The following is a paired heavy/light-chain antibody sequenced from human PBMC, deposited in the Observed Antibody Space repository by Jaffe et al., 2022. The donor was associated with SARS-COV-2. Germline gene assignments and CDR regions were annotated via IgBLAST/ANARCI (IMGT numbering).Heavy chain of an antibody. J-gene: IGHJ4*02. Sequence: EVQLVESGGGMVQPGGSLRLSCVVSGFTFSTYAMNWVRQAPGKGLEWVSSISAGGGASYYADSVNGRFTISRDSSKNTLYLQMNSLRVEDTALYYCAKDGGPGSGNYYPDYWGQGTLVTVSS. V-gene: IGHV3-23*04. D-gene: IGHD3-10*01. CDR3: AKDGGPGSGNYYPDY. CDR2: ISAGGGAS. CDR1: GFTFSTYA.
Light chain of an antibody. CDR3: HQYNNWPLT. Sequence: EIVMTQSPATLSVSPGERVTLSCRASQSVGSNLAWYQEKPGQAHRLLIYGASSRATGIPVRFSGIGSGTEFTLTISSLQSEDFAVYYCHQYNNWPLTFGGGTKVEIK. V-gene: IGKV3-15*01. CDR1: QSVGSN. CDR2: GAS. J-gene: IGKJ4*01.